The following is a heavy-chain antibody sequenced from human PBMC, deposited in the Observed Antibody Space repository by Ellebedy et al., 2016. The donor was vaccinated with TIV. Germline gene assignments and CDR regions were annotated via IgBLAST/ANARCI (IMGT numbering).Heavy chain of an antibody. V-gene: IGHV4-39*01. J-gene: IGHJ4*02. CDR2: IYYSGST. D-gene: IGHD2-8*01. Sequence: MPSETLSLTCTVSGGSISSSSYYWGWIRQPPGKGLEWIGSIYYSGSTYYNPSLKSRVTISVDTSKNQFSLKLSSVTAADTAVYYCAVTNSDAGYWGQGTLVTVSS. CDR1: GGSISSSSYY. CDR3: AVTNSDAGY.